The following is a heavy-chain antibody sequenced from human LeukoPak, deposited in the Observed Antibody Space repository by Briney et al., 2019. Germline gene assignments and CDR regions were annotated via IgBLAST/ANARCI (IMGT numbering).Heavy chain of an antibody. J-gene: IGHJ4*02. V-gene: IGHV3-7*01. CDR1: RFTFSTYW. CDR2: INLDRSQT. CDR3: TRENNYKVDY. Sequence: GGSLRLSCAASRFTFSTYWMSWVRQSPGQGLEWVANINLDRSQTYYVDSVKGRFTISRDNAENSLYLQMNSLRVGDTAVYCRTRENNYKVDYWGQGTLVTVSS. D-gene: IGHD1-1*01.